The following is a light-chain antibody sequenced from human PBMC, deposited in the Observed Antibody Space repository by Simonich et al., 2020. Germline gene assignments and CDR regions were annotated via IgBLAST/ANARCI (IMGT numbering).Light chain of an antibody. J-gene: IGLJ3*02. CDR3: SSYAGSNNLV. CDR2: EVS. Sequence: QSALTQPPSASGSPGQSVTISCPGNSSDVGGYNYVSWYQQHPGKAPKLMIYEVSKRPSGFPDRFSGSKSGNTASLTVSGLQAEDEADYYCSSYAGSNNLVFGGGTKLTVL. CDR1: SSDVGGYNY. V-gene: IGLV2-8*01.